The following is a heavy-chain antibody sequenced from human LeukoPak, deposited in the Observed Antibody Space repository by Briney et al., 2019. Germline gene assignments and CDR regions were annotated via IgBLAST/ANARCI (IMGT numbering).Heavy chain of an antibody. CDR1: GFTFSDYY. V-gene: IGHV3-11*04. CDR2: ISSSGSTI. J-gene: IGHJ4*02. CDR3: ARDLYYYDSSGYYF. D-gene: IGHD3-22*01. Sequence: GGSLRLSCAASGFTFSDYYMSWIRQAPGKGLEWVSYISSSGSTIYYADSVKGRFTISRDNAKNSLYLQMNSLRAEDTAVYYCARDLYYYDSSGYYFWGQGTLVTVSS.